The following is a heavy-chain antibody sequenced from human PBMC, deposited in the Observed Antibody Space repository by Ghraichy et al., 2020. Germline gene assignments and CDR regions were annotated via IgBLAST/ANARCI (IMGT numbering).Heavy chain of an antibody. CDR2: INHSGNT. CDR3: ARGLGIPAAGGLNFYMDV. Sequence: SETLSLTCAVYGGSFSDYYWSWIRQPPGKGLEWIGGINHSGNTNCNPSLKSRVTISVDTSKNQFSLKVSSVTAADTAMYYCARGLGIPAAGGLNFYMDVWGEGTTVTVSS. J-gene: IGHJ6*03. D-gene: IGHD2-2*01. V-gene: IGHV4-34*01. CDR1: GGSFSDYY.